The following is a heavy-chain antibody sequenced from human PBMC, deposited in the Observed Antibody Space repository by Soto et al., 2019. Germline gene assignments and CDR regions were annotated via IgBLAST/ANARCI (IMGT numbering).Heavy chain of an antibody. CDR1: GYTFSTYW. D-gene: IGHD3-10*01. CDR2: IYPGDSDT. J-gene: IGHJ4*02. V-gene: IGHV5-51*01. CDR3: ARKFAPEFFDS. Sequence: LGESLKISCKGSGYTFSTYWIAWVRQMPGKGLGWMGIIYPGDSDTKYSPAFQGQVTISADKSINTAYLQWTSLEASDTAMYYCARKFAPEFFDSWGQGTLVTVSS.